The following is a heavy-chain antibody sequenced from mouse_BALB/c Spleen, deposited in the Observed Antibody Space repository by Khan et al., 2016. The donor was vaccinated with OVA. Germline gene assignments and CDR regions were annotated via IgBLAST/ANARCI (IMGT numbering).Heavy chain of an antibody. Sequence: QSGTVLARPGASVKMSCKASGYSFTSYLLHWVKQRPAQGLEWIGAIYPGNSDTSYNQKSKDKPKLTQGTSASTAYMELSSLKNEDSAVYYCTRGGDSSFAYWGQGTLVTVSA. D-gene: IGHD3-2*01. J-gene: IGHJ3*01. CDR1: GYSFTSYL. CDR3: TRGGDSSFAY. CDR2: IYPGNSDT. V-gene: IGHV1-5*01.